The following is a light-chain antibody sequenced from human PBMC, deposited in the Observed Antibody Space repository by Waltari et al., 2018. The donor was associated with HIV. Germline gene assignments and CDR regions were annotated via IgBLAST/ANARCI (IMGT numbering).Light chain of an antibody. V-gene: IGLV2-8*01. CDR2: EVT. CDR1: SSDVGGYDY. CDR3: SSYAGSNNLI. J-gene: IGLJ2*01. Sequence: QSALTQPLSASGSPGQSVTISCTGTSSDVGGYDYVSWYHKHPGKAPKLMLYEVTKRPSGVPDRFSGSKSGSTASLTVSEFEAEDEADYYCSSYAGSNNLIFGGGTKLTVL.